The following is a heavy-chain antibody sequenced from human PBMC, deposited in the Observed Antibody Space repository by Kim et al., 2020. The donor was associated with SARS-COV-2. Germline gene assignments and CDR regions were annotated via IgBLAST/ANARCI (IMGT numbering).Heavy chain of an antibody. D-gene: IGHD6-13*01. CDR3: ARDGAITGSNSDY. V-gene: IGHV1-18*04. Sequence: ASVKVSCKASGYTFSRYGVSWGRQAPGQGLEWRGWISSDNGNKYYTQKFQGRVTMTTDTATSTAYMELRSLRSDDTAVYFCARDGAITGSNSDYWGQGTLVTVSS. CDR1: GYTFSRYG. J-gene: IGHJ4*02. CDR2: ISSDNGNK.